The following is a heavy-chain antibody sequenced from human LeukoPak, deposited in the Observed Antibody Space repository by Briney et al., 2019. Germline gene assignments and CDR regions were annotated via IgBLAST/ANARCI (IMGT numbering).Heavy chain of an antibody. CDR2: ISSSSTTI. D-gene: IGHD6-6*01. V-gene: IGHV3-48*04. CDR1: GFTFSSYS. Sequence: GGSLRLSCAASGFTFSSYSMMWVRQAPGKGLEWVSYISSSSTTIHYADSVKGRFTISRDNAKNSLYLQMNSLRAEDTAVYYCARDSRYSSSTADYWGQGTLVTVSS. J-gene: IGHJ4*02. CDR3: ARDSRYSSSTADY.